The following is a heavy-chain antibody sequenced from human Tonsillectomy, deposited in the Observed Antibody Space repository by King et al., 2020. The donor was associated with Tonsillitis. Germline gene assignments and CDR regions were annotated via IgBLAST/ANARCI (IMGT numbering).Heavy chain of an antibody. CDR2: IYPGYSDT. D-gene: IGHD7-27*01. J-gene: IGHJ3*02. V-gene: IGHV5-51*01. CDR1: GYSFTSYR. CDR3: ARLGLGAFDI. Sequence: QLVQSGAEVKKPGDFLKISCKGAGYSFTSYRIGWVRQMPGKGLEWMGTIYPGYSDTTYNPSFQAQISISTDKSISMAYLQWRSLRASDTAIYYCARLGLGAFDIWGQGTLVTVSS.